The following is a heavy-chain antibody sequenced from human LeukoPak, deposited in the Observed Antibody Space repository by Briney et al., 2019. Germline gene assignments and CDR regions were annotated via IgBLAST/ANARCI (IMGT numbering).Heavy chain of an antibody. D-gene: IGHD4-11*01. CDR1: GFTFSHYA. CDR2: IWNDGSDK. Sequence: GGSLRLSCVTSGFTFSHYAMHWVRQAPGKGLEWVAVIWNDGSDKYYGDSVKGRFTISGDNAKKTVYLQMNSLRVEETAVYYCAKDAQRGFDYSNSLESWGQGALVTVSS. V-gene: IGHV3-33*06. CDR3: AKDAQRGFDYSNSLES. J-gene: IGHJ4*02.